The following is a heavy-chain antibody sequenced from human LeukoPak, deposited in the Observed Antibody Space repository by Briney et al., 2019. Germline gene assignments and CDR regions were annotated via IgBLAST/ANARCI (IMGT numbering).Heavy chain of an antibody. CDR1: GFTFSNYA. Sequence: GGSLRLSCAASGFTFSNYAMSWVRQAPGRGLEWVSAISGGGGRTYYVDSVKGRFTISRDNSRNTLYLQVNSLTAEDTAIYYCAKELRSHTGWPFDYWGQGTLVTVSS. V-gene: IGHV3-23*01. D-gene: IGHD5-12*01. J-gene: IGHJ4*02. CDR3: AKELRSHTGWPFDY. CDR2: ISGGGGRT.